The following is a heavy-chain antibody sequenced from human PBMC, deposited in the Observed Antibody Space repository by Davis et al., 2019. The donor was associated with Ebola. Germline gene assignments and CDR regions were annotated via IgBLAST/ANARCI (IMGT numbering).Heavy chain of an antibody. CDR1: GFTFSDYS. V-gene: IGHV3-7*01. J-gene: IGHJ4*02. Sequence: GESLKISCAASGFTFSDYSMTWVRQAPGRGLEWVANINRDGSAEFFVDSVKGRFTISRDNAKNSLYLQMNSLRAEDTAVYYCAREMGSGWYERFDYWGQGTLVTVSS. D-gene: IGHD6-19*01. CDR2: INRDGSAE. CDR3: AREMGSGWYERFDY.